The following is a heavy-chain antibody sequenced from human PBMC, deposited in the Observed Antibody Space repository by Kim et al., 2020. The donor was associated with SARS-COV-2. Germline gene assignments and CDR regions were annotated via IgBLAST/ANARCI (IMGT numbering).Heavy chain of an antibody. CDR3: ARPYYDILTGYYPEYFQH. V-gene: IGHV4-61*07. D-gene: IGHD3-9*01. Sequence: WSWIRQPAGKGLEWIGYIYYSGSTKYNPSLKSRVTISVDTSRNQFSLKLSSVTTADTAVYYCARPYYDILTGYYPEYFQHWGQGTLVTVS. CDR2: IYYSGST. J-gene: IGHJ1*01.